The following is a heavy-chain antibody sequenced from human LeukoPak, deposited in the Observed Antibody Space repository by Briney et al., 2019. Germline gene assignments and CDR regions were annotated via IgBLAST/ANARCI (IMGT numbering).Heavy chain of an antibody. CDR1: GGSISSGGYS. D-gene: IGHD3-16*01. J-gene: IGHJ5*02. V-gene: IGHV4-30-2*01. CDR2: IYHSGST. CDR3: AIELRRDGDSVKRP. Sequence: PSETLSLTCAVSGGSISSGGYSWSWIRQPPGKGLEWIGYIYHSGSTYYNPSLKSRVTISVDTSKNQFSLKLSSVTAADTAVYYCAIELRRDGDSVKRPWGQGTLVTVSS.